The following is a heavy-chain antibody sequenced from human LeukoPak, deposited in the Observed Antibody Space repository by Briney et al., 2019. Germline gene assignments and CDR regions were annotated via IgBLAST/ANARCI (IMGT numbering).Heavy chain of an antibody. Sequence: PGGSLRLSCAASGFTFSSYAMSWVRQAPGKGLEWVSGISWNSGSIGYADSVKGRFTISRDNAKNSLYLQMNSLRAEDTALYYCAKDSEHRGYCSGGSCYEESIRWGQGTLVTVSS. CDR3: AKDSEHRGYCSGGSCYEESIR. J-gene: IGHJ4*02. CDR2: ISWNSGSI. D-gene: IGHD2-15*01. CDR1: GFTFSSYA. V-gene: IGHV3-9*01.